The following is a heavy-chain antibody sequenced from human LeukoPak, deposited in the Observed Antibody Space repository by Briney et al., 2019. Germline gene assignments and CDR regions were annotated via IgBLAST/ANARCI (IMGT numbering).Heavy chain of an antibody. CDR3: RGSGY. V-gene: IGHV3-74*01. J-gene: IGHJ4*02. CDR1: GFTFDDYA. CDR2: INSDGSGT. D-gene: IGHD3-16*01. Sequence: GGSLRLSCAASGFTFDDYAMHWVRQAPGKGLVWVSRINSDGSGTIYADSVKGRFTTSRDNAKNTLYLQMNSLRAEDTAVYYCRGSGYWGQGTLVTVSS.